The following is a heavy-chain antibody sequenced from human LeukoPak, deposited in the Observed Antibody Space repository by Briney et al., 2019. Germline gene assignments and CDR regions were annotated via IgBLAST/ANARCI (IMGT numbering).Heavy chain of an antibody. D-gene: IGHD3-3*01. Sequence: PGGSLRLSCAASGFTFSSYGMHWVRQAPGKGLEWVAVISYDGSNKYYADSVKGRFTISRDNSKNTLYLQMNSLRAEDTAVYYCAKDGFFWWGQGTLVTVSS. J-gene: IGHJ4*02. V-gene: IGHV3-30*18. CDR1: GFTFSSYG. CDR2: ISYDGSNK. CDR3: AKDGFFW.